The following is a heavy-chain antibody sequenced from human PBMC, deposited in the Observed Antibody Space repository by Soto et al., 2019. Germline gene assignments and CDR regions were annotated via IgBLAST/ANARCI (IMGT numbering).Heavy chain of an antibody. CDR2: ISAYNGNT. Sequence: ASVKVSCKASGYTFTSYGISWVRQAPGQGLEWMGWISAYNGNTNYAQKLQGRVTMTTDTSTSTAYMELRSLRSDDTAVYYCARDGCSSTSCYWNYYYYMDVWGKGTTVTVSS. V-gene: IGHV1-18*01. J-gene: IGHJ6*03. CDR3: ARDGCSSTSCYWNYYYYMDV. D-gene: IGHD2-2*01. CDR1: GYTFTSYG.